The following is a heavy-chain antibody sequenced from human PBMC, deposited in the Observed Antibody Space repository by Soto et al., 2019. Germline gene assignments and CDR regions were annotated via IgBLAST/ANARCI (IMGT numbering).Heavy chain of an antibody. CDR3: ARDPGSGSYYGWFDP. V-gene: IGHV4-59*01. CDR2: IYYSGST. CDR1: GGTISRWY. D-gene: IGHD3-10*01. Sequence: SETLSLTCTVPGGTISRWYWSWIRQPPGKGLEWIGYIYYSGSTNCNPSLKSRVTISVDTSKNQFSLKLSSVTAADTAVYYCARDPGSGSYYGWFDPWGQGTLVTVSS. J-gene: IGHJ5*02.